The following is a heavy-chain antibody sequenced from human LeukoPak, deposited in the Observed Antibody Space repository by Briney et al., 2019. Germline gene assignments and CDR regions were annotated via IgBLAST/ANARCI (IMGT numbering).Heavy chain of an antibody. Sequence: SETLSLTCTVSGGSISSSSYYWGWIRQPPGKGLEWIGSIYYSGSTYYNPSLKSRVTISVDTSKNQFSLKLSSVTAADTAVYYCARVDQSYDILTGYFPAGFDPWGQGTLVTVSS. CDR2: IYYSGST. V-gene: IGHV4-39*07. CDR1: GGSISSSSYY. D-gene: IGHD3-9*01. CDR3: ARVDQSYDILTGYFPAGFDP. J-gene: IGHJ5*02.